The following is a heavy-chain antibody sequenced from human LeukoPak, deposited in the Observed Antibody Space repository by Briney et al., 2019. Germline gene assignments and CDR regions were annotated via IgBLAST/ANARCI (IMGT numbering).Heavy chain of an antibody. V-gene: IGHV3-33*01. J-gene: IGHJ4*02. CDR2: IWYDGSNK. CDR1: GFTFSSYG. CDR3: AREGGPGFYFDY. D-gene: IGHD3-10*01. Sequence: GGSLRLPCAASGFTFSSYGMHWVRQAPGKGLEWVAVIWYDGSNKYYADSVKGRFTISRDNSKNTLYLQMNSLRAEDTAVYYCAREGGPGFYFDYWGQGTLVTVSS.